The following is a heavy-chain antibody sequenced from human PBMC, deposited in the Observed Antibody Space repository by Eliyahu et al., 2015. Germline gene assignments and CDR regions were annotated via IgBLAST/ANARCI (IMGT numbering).Heavy chain of an antibody. Sequence: CVASEFIFSNYGFHWVRQAPGKGLEWLAVIWYDGTNKDYADSVKGRFTISRDNSKYTLYLQMNSLRAEDTAVYYCARDGSFDWGHDAFDMWGQGTMVTVSS. J-gene: IGHJ3*02. CDR1: EFIFSNYG. CDR2: IWYDGTNK. V-gene: IGHV3-33*01. CDR3: ARDGSFDWGHDAFDM. D-gene: IGHD3-9*01.